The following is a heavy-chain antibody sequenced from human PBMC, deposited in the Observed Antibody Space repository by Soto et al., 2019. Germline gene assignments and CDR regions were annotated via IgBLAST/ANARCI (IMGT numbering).Heavy chain of an antibody. CDR1: GDSLSTNKW. CDR3: ARDVAVPGETDRFDF. Sequence: PSETLSLTCAVSGDSLSTNKWWSWVRQPPGRGLEWIGEIHHNGNTNYNLSLKSRVTMSVDKSKNQFSLMMSSVVAADTAMYYCARDVAVPGETDRFDFWGQGALVTVSS. J-gene: IGHJ4*02. CDR2: IHHNGNT. D-gene: IGHD6-19*01. V-gene: IGHV4-4*02.